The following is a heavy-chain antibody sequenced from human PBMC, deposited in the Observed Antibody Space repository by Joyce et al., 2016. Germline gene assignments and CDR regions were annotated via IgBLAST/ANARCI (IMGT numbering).Heavy chain of an antibody. CDR1: GIIFSNKE. CDR2: INSDDSRI. CDR3: TTPSCAN. V-gene: IGHV3-48*03. Sequence: EVQLVEYGGGLVQPGGSLRLSCAASGIIFSNKEMNWVRQAAGKWLEWSSSINSDDSRIHYADSVRGRFTSSRDNARNSLFLEMNSLRVEDTAMYYCTTPSCANWGQGSLVTVSS. D-gene: IGHD2-2*01. J-gene: IGHJ4*02.